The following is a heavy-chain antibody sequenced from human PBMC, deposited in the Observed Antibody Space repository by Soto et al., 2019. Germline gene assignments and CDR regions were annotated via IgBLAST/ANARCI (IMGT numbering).Heavy chain of an antibody. D-gene: IGHD4-17*01. V-gene: IGHV1-18*01. CDR2: ISPHNAKT. CDR1: GYTFSSRG. Sequence: QAQLVQSGPEVKEPGASVKVSCKASGYTFSSRGIYWVRQAPGQGLEWMGWISPHNAKTHYAQSLQGRVTLTTDTSTSTAYMDLRSLGSDDTAVYYCVREAGDYDWYFDLWGRGTPVTVSS. J-gene: IGHJ2*01. CDR3: VREAGDYDWYFDL.